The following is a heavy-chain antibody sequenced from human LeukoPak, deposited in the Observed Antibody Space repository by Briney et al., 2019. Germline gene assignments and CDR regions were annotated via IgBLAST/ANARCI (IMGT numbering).Heavy chain of an antibody. CDR2: IYHSGST. Sequence: PSQTLSLTCTVSGGSISSGSYYWSWIRQPPGKGLEWIGSIYHSGSTYYNPSLKSRVTISVDTSKNQFSLKLSSVTAADTAVYYCARVSERRRQWLGNWFDPWGQGTLVTVSS. CDR1: GGSISSGSYY. CDR3: ARVSERRRQWLGNWFDP. D-gene: IGHD6-19*01. J-gene: IGHJ5*02. V-gene: IGHV4-39*07.